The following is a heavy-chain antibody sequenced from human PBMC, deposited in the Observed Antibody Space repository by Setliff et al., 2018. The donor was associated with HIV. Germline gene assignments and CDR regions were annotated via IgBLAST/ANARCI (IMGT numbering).Heavy chain of an antibody. V-gene: IGHV3-23*01. CDR1: GFTFSIYA. D-gene: IGHD3-3*01. Sequence: GGSLRLSCAASGFTFSIYAMSWVRQAPGKGLEWVSLISGSGGSTYYADSVKGRFTISRDNVKNSLYLQMNSLTAEDTAVYYCARDVSWRVRTYIDYWGQGTLVTVSS. CDR2: ISGSGGST. J-gene: IGHJ4*02. CDR3: ARDVSWRVRTYIDY.